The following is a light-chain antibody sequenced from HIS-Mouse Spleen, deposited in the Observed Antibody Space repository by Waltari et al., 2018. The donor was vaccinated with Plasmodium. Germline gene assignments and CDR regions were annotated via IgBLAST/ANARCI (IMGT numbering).Light chain of an antibody. J-gene: IGKJ3*01. CDR1: QCISSW. CDR3: QQHNSYSPRT. Sequence: DIHMTQSPSTLSVSVGDRVNITCRASQCISSWLAWYQQKPGKAPKLLIYKASSLESGVPSRFSGSRSGTEFTLTISSLQPDDVATYYCQQHNSYSPRTFGPGTKVDIK. CDR2: KAS. V-gene: IGKV1-5*03.